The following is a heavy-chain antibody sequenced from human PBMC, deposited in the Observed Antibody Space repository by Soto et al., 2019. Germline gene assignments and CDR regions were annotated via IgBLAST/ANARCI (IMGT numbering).Heavy chain of an antibody. D-gene: IGHD3-22*01. J-gene: IGHJ4*02. V-gene: IGHV2-5*02. Sequence: QITLKESGPTLVKPTQTLTLTCTFSGFSLSTIGVGVGWIRQPPGKALEWLALIYWDDDKRYSPSLKNRLASTKDTSKNHVVLAMTNVDPVDTATYYCARPHDNSGSYFGYFDYWGQGTLVTVSS. CDR3: ARPHDNSGSYFGYFDY. CDR1: GFSLSTIGVG. CDR2: IYWDDDK.